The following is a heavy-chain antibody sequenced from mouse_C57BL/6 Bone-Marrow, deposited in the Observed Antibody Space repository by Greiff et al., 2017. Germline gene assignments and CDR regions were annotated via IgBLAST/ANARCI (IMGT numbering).Heavy chain of an antibody. CDR1: GYTFTSYW. CDR2: IYPSDSET. D-gene: IGHD6-1*01. V-gene: IGHV1-61*01. J-gene: IGHJ2*01. Sequence: QVQLQQPGAELVRPGSSVKLSCKASGYTFTSYWMDWVKQRPGQGLEWIGNIYPSDSETHYNQKFKDKATLTVDKSSSTAYMQLSSLTSEDSAVYYCARRSYGEVYYFDDWGQGTTLTVSS. CDR3: ARRSYGEVYYFDD.